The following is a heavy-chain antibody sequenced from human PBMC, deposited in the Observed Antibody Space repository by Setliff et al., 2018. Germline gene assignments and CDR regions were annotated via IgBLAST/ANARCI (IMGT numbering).Heavy chain of an antibody. V-gene: IGHV1-18*01. Sequence: GASVKVSCKASGYTFNSYGITWVRQAPGQGLEWMGWISCYDGNTRYARKIQGGATMTTDTSTTTAYMELRSLTSDDTAVYYCARSLGSGSYWNSRPFYSDYWGQGTLVTVSS. CDR3: ARSLGSGSYWNSRPFYSDY. CDR2: ISCYDGNT. D-gene: IGHD3-10*01. J-gene: IGHJ4*02. CDR1: GYTFNSYG.